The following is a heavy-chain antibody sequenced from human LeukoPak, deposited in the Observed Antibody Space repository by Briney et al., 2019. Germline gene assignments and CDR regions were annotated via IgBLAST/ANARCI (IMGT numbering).Heavy chain of an antibody. CDR1: GFRFSDYW. J-gene: IGHJ4*02. Sequence: GGSLRLSCAASGFRFSDYWMAWVRQAPGKGLEWVANINQDESEKYYVDSVKGRFTISRDNAKKSLYLQMNSLRAEDTAVYYCARDDWGSADYWGQGTLVTVS. V-gene: IGHV3-7*01. CDR3: ARDDWGSADY. CDR2: INQDESEK. D-gene: IGHD7-27*01.